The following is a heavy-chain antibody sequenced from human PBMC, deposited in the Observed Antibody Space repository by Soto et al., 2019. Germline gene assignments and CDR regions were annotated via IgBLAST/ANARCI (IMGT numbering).Heavy chain of an antibody. D-gene: IGHD1-26*01. CDR3: ARVHFDGNWDAFDM. CDR2: ISSSSRYI. CDR1: GFAFSSYS. V-gene: IGHV3-21*01. J-gene: IGHJ3*02. Sequence: EVQLVESGGGLVKPGGSLRLSCAASGFAFSSYSMSWVRQAPGKGLEWVSSISSSSRYIYYVDSVKGRFTISRDNAKNSRYLQMNNLRAEDTAVYIWARVHFDGNWDAFDMWGQGALVTVSS.